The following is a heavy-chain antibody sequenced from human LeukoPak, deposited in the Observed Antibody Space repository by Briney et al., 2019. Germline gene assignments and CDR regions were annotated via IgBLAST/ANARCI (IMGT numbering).Heavy chain of an antibody. CDR3: ATTGYSYGTFDY. D-gene: IGHD5-18*01. J-gene: IGHJ4*02. CDR1: GGSISSSSYS. Sequence: SETLSLTCTVSGGSISSSSYSWGWIRQPPGKGLEWIGSIYYSGSTYYNPSLKSRVTISVDTSKNQFSLKLSSVTAADTAVYYCATTGYSYGTFDYWGQGTLVTVSS. V-gene: IGHV4-39*07. CDR2: IYYSGST.